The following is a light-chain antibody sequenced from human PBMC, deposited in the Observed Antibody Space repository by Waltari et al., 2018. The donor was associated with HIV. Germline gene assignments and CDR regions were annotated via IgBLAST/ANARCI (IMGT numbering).Light chain of an antibody. Sequence: SVLTPPPSVSAVPGQKVTISCSGSSSNIGNNYVSWYQQLPGTAPKLLIYDNNKRPSGIPDRFSGSKSGTSATLGITGLQTGDEADYYCGSWDSSLSAVVFGGGTKLTVL. CDR3: GSWDSSLSAVV. V-gene: IGLV1-51*01. CDR1: SSNIGNNY. CDR2: DNN. J-gene: IGLJ2*01.